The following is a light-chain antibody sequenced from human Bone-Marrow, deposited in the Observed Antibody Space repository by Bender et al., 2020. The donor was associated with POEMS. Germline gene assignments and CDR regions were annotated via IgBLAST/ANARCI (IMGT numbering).Light chain of an antibody. CDR3: SSYINNIWV. CDR2: DVS. Sequence: QSAPTQPASVSGSPGQSISISCTGISSDVGGYNYVSWYQQHPGKAPKLMIYDVSDRPSGVSNRFSGSKSGNTASLTISGIQAEDEAAYYCSSYINNIWVFGGGTQLTVL. CDR1: SSDVGGYNY. V-gene: IGLV2-14*01. J-gene: IGLJ3*02.